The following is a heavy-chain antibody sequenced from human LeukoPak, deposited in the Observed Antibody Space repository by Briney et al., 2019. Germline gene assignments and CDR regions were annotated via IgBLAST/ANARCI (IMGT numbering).Heavy chain of an antibody. CDR3: AKTTTVTTWYFDL. D-gene: IGHD4-11*01. V-gene: IGHV4-39*01. CDR2: IYYSGST. Sequence: SETLSLTCTVSGGSISSSSYYWGWIRQPPGKGLEWIGSIYYSGSTYCNPSLKSRVTISVDTSKNQFSLKLSSVTAADTAVYYCAKTTTVTTWYFDLWGRGTLVTVSS. CDR1: GGSISSSSYY. J-gene: IGHJ2*01.